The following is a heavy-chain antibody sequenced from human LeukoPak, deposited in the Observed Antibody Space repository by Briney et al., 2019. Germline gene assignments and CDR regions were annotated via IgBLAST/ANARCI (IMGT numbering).Heavy chain of an antibody. CDR2: INSDGSST. J-gene: IGHJ4*02. CDR1: GFTFSSYW. V-gene: IGHV3-74*01. D-gene: IGHD3-22*01. Sequence: GGSLRLSCAASGFTFSSYWMHWVRQAPGKGLVWVSRINSDGSSTSYADSVKGRFTISRDNAKSTLYLQMNSLRAEDTAVYYCARGFDYYDSSGYYRYWGQGTLVTVSS. CDR3: ARGFDYYDSSGYYRY.